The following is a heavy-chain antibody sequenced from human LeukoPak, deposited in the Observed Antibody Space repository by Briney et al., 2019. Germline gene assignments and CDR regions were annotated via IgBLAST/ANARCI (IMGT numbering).Heavy chain of an antibody. CDR2: IYYSGST. CDR3: ARSLVPTLDNDAFDI. V-gene: IGHV4-59*08. J-gene: IGHJ3*02. D-gene: IGHD6-13*01. Sequence: SETLSLTCTVSGGSISSYYWSWVRQPPGKGLEWIGYIYYSGSTNYNPSLKSRVTISVDTSKNQFSLKLSSVTAADTAVYYCARSLVPTLDNDAFDIWGQGTTVTVSS. CDR1: GGSISSYY.